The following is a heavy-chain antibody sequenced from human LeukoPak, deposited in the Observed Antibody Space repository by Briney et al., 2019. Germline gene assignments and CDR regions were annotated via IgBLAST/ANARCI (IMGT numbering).Heavy chain of an antibody. CDR2: ISTGSSYI. CDR1: GFTFSSYS. D-gene: IGHD3-10*01. Sequence: GGSLRLSCAASGFTFSSYSMNWVRQAPGKGLEWVSSISTGSSYIYYADSVKGRFTISRDNAKNSLYLQMNSLRAEDTAVYYCARDGITMVRGVWVYWGQGTLVTVSS. J-gene: IGHJ4*02. V-gene: IGHV3-21*01. CDR3: ARDGITMVRGVWVY.